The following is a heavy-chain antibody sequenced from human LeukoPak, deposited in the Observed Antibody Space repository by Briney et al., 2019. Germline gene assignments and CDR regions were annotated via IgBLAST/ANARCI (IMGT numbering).Heavy chain of an antibody. Sequence: GGSLRLSCADSEFTFSSYSMNWVRQAPGKGLEWVSSISSSSSYIYYADSVKGRFTISRDNAKNSLYLQMNSLRAEDTAVYYCARDLYPGGGANWFDPWGQGTLVTVSS. V-gene: IGHV3-21*04. CDR2: ISSSSSYI. CDR1: EFTFSSYS. D-gene: IGHD3-16*01. CDR3: ARDLYPGGGANWFDP. J-gene: IGHJ5*02.